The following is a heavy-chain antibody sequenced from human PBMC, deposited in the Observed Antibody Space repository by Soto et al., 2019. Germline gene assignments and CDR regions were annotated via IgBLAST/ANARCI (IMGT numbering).Heavy chain of an antibody. Sequence: SETLSLTCAVSGASLSGYYRSWIRQPPGKGLEWIGYIYDSGSTNYNPSLKSRVTISVDTSKNQFSLKLSSVTAADTAVYYCARRYDYGDYDAFDIWGQGTMFTVSS. J-gene: IGHJ3*02. D-gene: IGHD4-17*01. CDR2: IYDSGST. CDR3: ARRYDYGDYDAFDI. CDR1: GASLSGYY. V-gene: IGHV4-59*08.